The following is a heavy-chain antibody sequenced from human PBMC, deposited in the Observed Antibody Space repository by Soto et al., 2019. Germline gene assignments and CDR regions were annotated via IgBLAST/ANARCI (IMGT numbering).Heavy chain of an antibody. CDR1: GGSFSDSA. CDR2: IIPMFAAT. Sequence: QVLLAQSGAEVRNPGSSMNVSCKASGGSFSDSAFSWVRQAPGQGLEWMGGIIPMFAATKYAQRFQGRVTITAYASTRTVYLSLSSLTSAASAVSYCARGGIVAVPAALSSYDDYTNYRFDSWGQGTLVSVSS. V-gene: IGHV1-69*01. J-gene: IGHJ4*02. D-gene: IGHD2-15*01. CDR3: ARGGIVAVPAALSSYDDYTNYRFDS.